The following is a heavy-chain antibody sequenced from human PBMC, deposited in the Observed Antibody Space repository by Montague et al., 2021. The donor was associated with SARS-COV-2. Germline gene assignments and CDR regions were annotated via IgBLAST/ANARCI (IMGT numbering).Heavy chain of an antibody. D-gene: IGHD6-19*01. CDR3: ARCSLGWSILDV. CDR2: VIHSGST. V-gene: IGHV4-34*12. J-gene: IGHJ6*02. CDR1: GGSFSGYY. Sequence: SETLSLTCSVYGGSFSGYYWSWIRQFPGKGLEWIGEVIHSGSTNYNPSLKSRVTISIDSSKNHFSLQLRSVTAADTAVYYCARCSLGWSILDVWGQGSTVTVSS.